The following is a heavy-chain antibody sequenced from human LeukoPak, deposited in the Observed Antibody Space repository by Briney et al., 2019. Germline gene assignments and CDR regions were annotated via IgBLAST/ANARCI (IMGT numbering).Heavy chain of an antibody. CDR2: IYTSGST. J-gene: IGHJ5*02. D-gene: IGHD2-15*01. V-gene: IGHV4-61*02. CDR1: GGSISSGSYY. CDR3: ARERGYCSGGSCPGEWFDP. Sequence: PSETLSLTCTVSGGSISSGSYYWSWIRQPAGKGLEWIGRIYTSGSTNYNPSLKSRVTISVDTSKNQFSLKLSSVTAADTAVYYCARERGYCSGGSCPGEWFDPWGQGTLATVSS.